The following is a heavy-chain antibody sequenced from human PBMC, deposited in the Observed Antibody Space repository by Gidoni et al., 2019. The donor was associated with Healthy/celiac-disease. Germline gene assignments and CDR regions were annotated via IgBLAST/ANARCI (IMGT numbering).Heavy chain of an antibody. J-gene: IGHJ6*02. CDR2: IKQDGSEK. Sequence: EVQLVESGGGLVQPGGSLRLSCAASGFTFSSYWMSWVRQAPGKGLEWVANIKQDGSEKYYVDSVKGRFTISRDNAKNSLYLQMNSLRAEDTAVYYCAREGGDYGVYYYYGMDVWGQGTTVTVSS. D-gene: IGHD4-17*01. CDR1: GFTFSSYW. V-gene: IGHV3-7*01. CDR3: AREGGDYGVYYYYGMDV.